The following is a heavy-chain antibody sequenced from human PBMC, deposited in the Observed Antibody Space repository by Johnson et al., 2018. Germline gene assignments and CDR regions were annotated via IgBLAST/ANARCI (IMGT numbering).Heavy chain of an antibody. Sequence: VQLLESGGGVVQPGRSLRLSCAASGFTFSTYAMHWVRQAPGKGLEWVSVISYDESNKDYADSVKGRFTIARDNSKNTRYLEMKSLRVEDTAVYYCAKDDRPTLRPAAYFQHWGQGTLVTVSS. D-gene: IGHD2-15*01. CDR1: GFTFSTYA. V-gene: IGHV3-30*18. CDR2: ISYDESNK. J-gene: IGHJ1*01. CDR3: AKDDRPTLRPAAYFQH.